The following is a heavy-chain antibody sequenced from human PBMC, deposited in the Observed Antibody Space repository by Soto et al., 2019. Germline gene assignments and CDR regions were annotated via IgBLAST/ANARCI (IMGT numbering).Heavy chain of an antibody. CDR2: ISHGGNT. V-gene: IGHV4-30-2*01. CDR3: ARTSYDILTRLLDAFDI. CDR1: GGAINNGGYS. J-gene: IGHJ3*02. Sequence: SETLSLTCAVSGGAINNGGYSWSWLRQPPGKGLEWIGYISHGGNTYYNPSLRSRVIMSIDKSKNHFSLGLKSVTAADTATYYCARTSYDILTRLLDAFDIWRQRTMVTVSS. D-gene: IGHD3-9*01.